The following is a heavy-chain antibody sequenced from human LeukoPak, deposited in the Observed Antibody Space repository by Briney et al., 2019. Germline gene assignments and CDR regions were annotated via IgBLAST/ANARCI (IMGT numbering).Heavy chain of an antibody. CDR1: GFTFSSYA. CDR3: AKVATVTTYYYYYYMDV. J-gene: IGHJ6*03. V-gene: IGHV3-23*01. Sequence: PGGSLRLSCAASGFTFSSYAMSWVRQAPGQGLEWVSTISGSGTDTFYADSVKGRFTISRDNSKNTLYLQMSSLRAEDTAVYYCAKVATVTTYYYYYYMDVWGKGTTVTVSS. CDR2: ISGSGTDT. D-gene: IGHD4-17*01.